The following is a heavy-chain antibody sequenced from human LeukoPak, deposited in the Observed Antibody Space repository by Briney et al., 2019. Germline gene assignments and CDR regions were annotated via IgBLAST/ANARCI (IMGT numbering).Heavy chain of an antibody. Sequence: GGSLRLSCAASEFTFSGYWMSWVRQAPGKGLEWVANIKQDGSEKYYVDSVKGRFTISRDNAKNSLFLQMNSLRAEDTAVYYCARSSQYGSGADYWGQGTLVTVSS. V-gene: IGHV3-7*03. CDR1: EFTFSGYW. D-gene: IGHD3-10*01. CDR3: ARSSQYGSGADY. J-gene: IGHJ4*02. CDR2: IKQDGSEK.